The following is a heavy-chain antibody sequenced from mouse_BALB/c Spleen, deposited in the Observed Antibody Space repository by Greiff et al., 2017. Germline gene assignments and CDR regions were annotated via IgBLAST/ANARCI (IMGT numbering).Heavy chain of an antibody. J-gene: IGHJ4*01. V-gene: IGHV1S135*01. Sequence: EVQLQQSGPELMEPGASVKISCKASGYSFTSYYMHWVKQSHGKSLEWIGYIDPFNGGTSYNQKFKGKATLTVDKSSSTAYMHLSSLTSEDSAVYYCASITTVVAGAMDYWGQGTSVTVSS. D-gene: IGHD1-1*01. CDR3: ASITTVVAGAMDY. CDR2: IDPFNGGT. CDR1: GYSFTSYY.